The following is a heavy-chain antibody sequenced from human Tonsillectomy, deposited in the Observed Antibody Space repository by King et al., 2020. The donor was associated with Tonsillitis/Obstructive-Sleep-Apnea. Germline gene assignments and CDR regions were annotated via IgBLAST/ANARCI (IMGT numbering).Heavy chain of an antibody. J-gene: IGHJ4*02. CDR3: ARIRSTSCYEDY. CDR2: SDWDDVE. CDR1: VLSLSTRGMC. V-gene: IGHV2-70*11. Sequence: TLKESGPALVKPTQTLTLTCTFSVLSLSTRGMCVSGIRQPPWKALEWLARSDWDDVEYYSPSLKNRLTISKSTSKNQVVLTMTNMDPADTAMYYCARIRSTSCYEDYWGQGTLVTVSS. D-gene: IGHD2-2*01.